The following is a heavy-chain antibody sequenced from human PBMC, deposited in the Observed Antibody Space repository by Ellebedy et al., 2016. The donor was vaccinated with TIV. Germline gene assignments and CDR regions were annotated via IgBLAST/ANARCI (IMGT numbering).Heavy chain of an antibody. V-gene: IGHV4-59*01. CDR1: GGSTNTYY. Sequence: MPGGSLRLSCTVSGGSTNTYYWSWIRQPPGKGLEWIGYISYSGNTKYNPSLTSRVTISLDTSDNQFSRKLSSVTAADTAVYYCARDGGFGWAFDVWGQGTMVTVSS. CDR2: ISYSGNT. J-gene: IGHJ3*01. CDR3: ARDGGFGWAFDV. D-gene: IGHD3-10*01.